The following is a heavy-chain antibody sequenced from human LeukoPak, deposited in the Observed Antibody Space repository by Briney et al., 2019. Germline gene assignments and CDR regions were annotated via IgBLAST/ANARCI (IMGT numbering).Heavy chain of an antibody. Sequence: PGGSLRLSCAASAFSLNAYNMNWVRQAPGKGLEWVAVIWYDGSNKYYADSVKGRFTISRDNSKNTLYLQMNSLRAEDTAVYYCARDKARITMVRGVTNMPYYGMDVWGQGTTVTVSS. CDR1: AFSLNAYN. J-gene: IGHJ6*02. V-gene: IGHV3-33*08. CDR2: IWYDGSNK. D-gene: IGHD3-10*01. CDR3: ARDKARITMVRGVTNMPYYGMDV.